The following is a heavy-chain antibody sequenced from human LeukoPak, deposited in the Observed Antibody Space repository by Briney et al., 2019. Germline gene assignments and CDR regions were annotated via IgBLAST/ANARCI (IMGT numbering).Heavy chain of an antibody. CDR3: VRDPFFSSTTRCSFEDWFDP. D-gene: IGHD2-2*01. CDR2: VTSDGGST. Sequence: GGSLRPSCAASGFKFDDYDMSWVRQVPGKGLEWVAGVTSDGGSTGYVDSVKGRFAISRDNTKNSLFLQMDSLRTEDTALYYCVRDPFFSSTTRCSFEDWFDPWGQGTLVTVSS. CDR1: GFKFDDYD. V-gene: IGHV3-20*04. J-gene: IGHJ5*02.